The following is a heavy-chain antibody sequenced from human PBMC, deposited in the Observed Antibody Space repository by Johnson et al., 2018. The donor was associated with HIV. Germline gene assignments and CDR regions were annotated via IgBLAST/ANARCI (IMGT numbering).Heavy chain of an antibody. Sequence: QMQLVESGGGVVQPGGSLRLSCAASGFTFSSYGMHWVRQAPGKGLEWVAFIRYDGSNKYYADSVKGRFTISRDNSKNTLYLQMNSLRAEDTAVYYCAKDQGWFVEFMNAFDIWGQGTMVTVSS. CDR2: IRYDGSNK. CDR3: AKDQGWFVEFMNAFDI. D-gene: IGHD3-10*01. V-gene: IGHV3-30*02. CDR1: GFTFSSYG. J-gene: IGHJ3*02.